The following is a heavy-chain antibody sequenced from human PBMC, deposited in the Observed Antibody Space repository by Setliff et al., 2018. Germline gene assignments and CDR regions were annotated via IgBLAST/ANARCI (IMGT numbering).Heavy chain of an antibody. J-gene: IGHJ5*02. V-gene: IGHV5-51*01. Sequence: GESLKLSCKGSGYSFSNFWIGWVRQMPGKGLEWMGIISPGDSHTRYSPSFQGQVTMSADKSINTAYLRWSNLKASDTAVYYCARRGERFFNWFDPWGQGTLVTVSS. CDR3: ARRGERFFNWFDP. CDR2: ISPGDSHT. D-gene: IGHD2-21*01. CDR1: GYSFSNFW.